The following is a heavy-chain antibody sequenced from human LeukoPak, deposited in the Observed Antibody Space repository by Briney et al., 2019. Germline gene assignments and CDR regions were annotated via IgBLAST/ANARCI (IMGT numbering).Heavy chain of an antibody. CDR2: ISYDGSDK. V-gene: IGHV3-30*18. CDR1: GFTFSTYA. D-gene: IGHD1-1*01. J-gene: IGHJ4*02. CDR3: AKARDGYNFDFDY. Sequence: GGSLRLSCAASGFTFSTYAVNWVRQAPGKGLEWVAFISYDGSDKLYADSVKGRFTISRDSSKNSLYLEMNSLRPEDTAVYYCAKARDGYNFDFDYWGQGTLVTVSS.